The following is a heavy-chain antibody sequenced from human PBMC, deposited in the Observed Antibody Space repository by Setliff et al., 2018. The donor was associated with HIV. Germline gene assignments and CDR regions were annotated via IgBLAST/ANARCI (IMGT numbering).Heavy chain of an antibody. D-gene: IGHD6-25*01. CDR2: ILSRGSSK. J-gene: IGHJ3*01. V-gene: IGHV3-11*04. CDR3: AREGRRLPFNDGFDL. Sequence: PGGSLRLSCAASGFTFSDYSMTWIRQAPGKGLEWVSYILSRGSSKYYADSVKGRFTISRDDAGNSLYLQMSNLRVDDTAVYYCAREGRRLPFNDGFDLWGHGTMVTVS. CDR1: GFTFSDYS.